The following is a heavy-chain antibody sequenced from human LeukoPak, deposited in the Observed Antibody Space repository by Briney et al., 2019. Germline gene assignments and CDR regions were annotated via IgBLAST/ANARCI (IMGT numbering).Heavy chain of an antibody. V-gene: IGHV3-23*01. CDR1: GFSFNKYA. CDR2: MTGGGAT. CDR3: GKEKIVGGGRGDFDY. D-gene: IGHD3-16*01. Sequence: GGSLRLSCVGSGFSFNKYAASWVRQAPGKGLEWVAGMTGGGATYHADSVKGRFVISRDNSKNTVYLQMNSLRAEDTALYFCGKEKIVGGGRGDFDYWGQGTLVPV. J-gene: IGHJ4*02.